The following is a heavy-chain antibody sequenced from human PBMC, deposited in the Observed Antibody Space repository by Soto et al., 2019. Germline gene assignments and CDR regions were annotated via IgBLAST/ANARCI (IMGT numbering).Heavy chain of an antibody. J-gene: IGHJ6*02. V-gene: IGHV4-39*07. CDR2: IYYTGNT. Sequence: SDTQSLTCYFTGGSISNSTSYWVSFRKPPGKGLEWIGSIYYTGNTYYNPSLKSRVTISVDTSKNQFSLRLRSVTAADTAVYYCAGNRGGGSGRYYYYYGMDVWGQGTTVT. CDR3: AGNRGGGSGRYYYYYGMDV. CDR1: GGSISNSTSY. D-gene: IGHD3-10*01.